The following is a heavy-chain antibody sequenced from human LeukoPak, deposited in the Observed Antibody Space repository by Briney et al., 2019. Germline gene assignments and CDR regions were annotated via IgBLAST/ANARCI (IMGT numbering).Heavy chain of an antibody. Sequence: SETLSLTCTVSGGSISSSSYYWGWIRQPPGKGLEWIGSIYYSGSTYYNPSLKSRVTISVDTSKNQFSLKLSSVTAADTAVYYCAKDRDYDYVWGSYRYTGPFFDYWGQGTLVTVSS. CDR3: AKDRDYDYVWGSYRYTGPFFDY. CDR2: IYYSGST. J-gene: IGHJ4*02. V-gene: IGHV4-39*07. CDR1: GGSISSSSYY. D-gene: IGHD3-16*02.